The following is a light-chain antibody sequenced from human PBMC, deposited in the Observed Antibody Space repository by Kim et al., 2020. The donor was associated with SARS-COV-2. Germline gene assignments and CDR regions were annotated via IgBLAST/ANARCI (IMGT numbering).Light chain of an antibody. V-gene: IGLV3-19*01. CDR1: SLRSYY. Sequence: SSELTQDPAVSVALGQTVRITCQGDSLRSYYATWYQQKPGQAPIPVIYGKNNRPSGIPDRFSGSSSGNTASLTITGTPAGDEADYYCNSRDSNDYVVFGG. J-gene: IGLJ2*01. CDR3: NSRDSNDYVV. CDR2: GKN.